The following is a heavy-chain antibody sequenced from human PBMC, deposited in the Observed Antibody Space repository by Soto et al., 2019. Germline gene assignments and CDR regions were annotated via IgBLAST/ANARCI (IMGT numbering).Heavy chain of an antibody. J-gene: IGHJ6*03. D-gene: IGHD4-17*01. CDR1: GYTFTSYG. V-gene: IGHV1-18*01. CDR2: ISAYNGNT. CDR3: ARAEDGDLGSPYYYYYYYMDV. Sequence: ASVKVSCKASGYTFTSYGISWVRQAPGQGLEWMGWISAYNGNTNYAQKLQGRVTMTTDTSTSTAYMELRSLRSDDTAVYYCARAEDGDLGSPYYYYYYYMDVWGKGTTVTVSS.